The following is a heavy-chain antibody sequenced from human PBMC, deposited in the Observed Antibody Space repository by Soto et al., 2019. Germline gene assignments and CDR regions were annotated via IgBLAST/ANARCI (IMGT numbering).Heavy chain of an antibody. CDR2: INHSGGT. Sequence: QVQLQQWGAGLLKPSETLSLTCGVNGGSFSGFSWIWIRQPPGKGLEWIGEINHSGGTKYNPSLKSRVSISVDSSKNQFSLKLTSVTSADTAVYYCARGSMIFGVVALSNWFDPWGQGRLVTVSS. CDR3: ARGSMIFGVVALSNWFDP. CDR1: GGSFSGFS. D-gene: IGHD3-3*01. J-gene: IGHJ5*02. V-gene: IGHV4-34*01.